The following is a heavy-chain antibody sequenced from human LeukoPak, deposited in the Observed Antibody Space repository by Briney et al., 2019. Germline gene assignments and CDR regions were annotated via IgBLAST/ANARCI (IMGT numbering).Heavy chain of an antibody. V-gene: IGHV4-59*08. J-gene: IGHJ5*02. Sequence: SETLSLTRTVSGGSISIYYWSWIRHPPEERREWSGYIYHSGNTNYNPSPKSRVTISVDTSKNQSSLKLSSVTAADTAVYYCARHSGRYFRWFDAWGQRTPVTASS. CDR3: ARHSGRYFRWFDA. CDR2: IYHSGNT. D-gene: IGHD1-26*01. CDR1: GGSISIYY.